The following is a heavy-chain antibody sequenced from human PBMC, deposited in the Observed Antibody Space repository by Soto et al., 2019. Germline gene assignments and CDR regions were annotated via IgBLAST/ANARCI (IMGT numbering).Heavy chain of an antibody. CDR1: GYTFTSYA. Sequence: QVQLVQSGAEVKEPGASVKISCKASGYTFTSYALHWVRQAPGQRLEWMGWINAGNGNTKYSKKFQGRVTITRDTSASTAYMELSSLRSEDTAVYYCARDSGGMDVWGQGTTVTVSS. V-gene: IGHV1-3*01. J-gene: IGHJ6*02. CDR2: INAGNGNT. CDR3: ARDSGGMDV.